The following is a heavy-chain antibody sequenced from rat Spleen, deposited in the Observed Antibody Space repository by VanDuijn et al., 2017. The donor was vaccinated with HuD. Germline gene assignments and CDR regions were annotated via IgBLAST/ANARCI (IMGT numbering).Heavy chain of an antibody. CDR1: GFTFSNYD. D-gene: IGHD1-10*01. CDR3: ARDGYNNPFDY. Sequence: EVQLVESGGGLVQPGRSLKLSCAASGFTFSNYDMAWVRQAPTKGLEWVATISFDGTTTYYRDSVKGRFTISRDVEKSTLFLQMASLRSEDTATYYCARDGYNNPFDYWGQGVMVTVSS. J-gene: IGHJ2*01. CDR2: ISFDGTTT. V-gene: IGHV5-7*01.